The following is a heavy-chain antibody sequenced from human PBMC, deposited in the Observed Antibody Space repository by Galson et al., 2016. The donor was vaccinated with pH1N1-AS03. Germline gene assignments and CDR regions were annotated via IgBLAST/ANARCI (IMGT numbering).Heavy chain of an antibody. CDR1: GFTFTDFA. CDR3: AKDRNDYRLHYGSGSDV. V-gene: IGHV3-23*01. Sequence: SLRLSCATSGFTFTDFAVSWVRQAPGRGLEWVSATSSSGGSTYYAESVKGRFTISGDYSKNTVDLPMNSLRAGDTAVYYCAKDRNDYRLHYGSGSDVWGQGTTVIVSS. J-gene: IGHJ6*02. D-gene: IGHD1-1*01. CDR2: TSSSGGST.